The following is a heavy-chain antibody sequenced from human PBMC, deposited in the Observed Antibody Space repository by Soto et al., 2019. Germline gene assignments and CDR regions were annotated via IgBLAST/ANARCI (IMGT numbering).Heavy chain of an antibody. J-gene: IGHJ5*02. CDR2: ISSGSAYI. CDR1: TFSMYS. D-gene: IGHD1-26*01. CDR3: ARDQGGSYDSWFDP. V-gene: IGHV3-21*06. Sequence: EVQVVESGGGLVKPGGSLRLSCTFTFSMYSMNWVRQAPAKGLEWVASISSGSAYIKYAESVKGRFTISRDNAKNSLHLQMNSLRAEDTAIYHCARDQGGSYDSWFDPWGQGTLVTVSS.